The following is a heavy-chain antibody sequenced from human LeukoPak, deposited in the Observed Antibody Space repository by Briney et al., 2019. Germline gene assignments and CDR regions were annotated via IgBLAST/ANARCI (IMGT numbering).Heavy chain of an antibody. CDR2: ISYDGRNE. CDR3: ARGSTYYDSSGQVPFDY. CDR1: GFTFSSNA. Sequence: GRSLRLSCAASGFTFSSNAMHWVRQAPGKGLEWVAVISYDGRNEYYAESVKGRFTISRDNGKNTLYLQMNSLRAEDTAVYYCARGSTYYDSSGQVPFDYWGQGTLVTVSS. D-gene: IGHD3-22*01. V-gene: IGHV3-30*04. J-gene: IGHJ4*02.